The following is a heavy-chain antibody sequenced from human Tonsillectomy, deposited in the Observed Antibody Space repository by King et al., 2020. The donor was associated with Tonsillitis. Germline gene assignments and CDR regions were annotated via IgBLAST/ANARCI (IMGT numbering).Heavy chain of an antibody. CDR2: INHSGIP. V-gene: IGHV4-34*01. D-gene: IGHD3-22*01. CDR3: AVSVWLPNYFDF. CDR1: GGSFSVYY. Sequence: VQLQQWGAGLLKPSETLSLTCAVSGGSFSVYYWNWIRQPPGKGLEWIGAINHSGIPDYNPSLKSRVTISVGTSKNQFSLNLSSVTAADTAVYYCAVSVWLPNYFDFWGQGTLVTVSS. J-gene: IGHJ4*02.